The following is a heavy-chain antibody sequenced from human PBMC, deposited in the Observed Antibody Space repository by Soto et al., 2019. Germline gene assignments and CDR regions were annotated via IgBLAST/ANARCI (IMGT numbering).Heavy chain of an antibody. Sequence: QVHLVQSGAEVKKPGASVKVSCKGSGYAFTTYGITWVRQAPGQGLVWMGWISAHNGNTNYAQKLQGRVTVTRDTSTSTAYMELRSLRSDDTAVYYCARGRYGAYWGQGALVTVSS. CDR2: ISAHNGNT. J-gene: IGHJ4*02. D-gene: IGHD3-10*01. V-gene: IGHV1-18*01. CDR1: GYAFTTYG. CDR3: ARGRYGAY.